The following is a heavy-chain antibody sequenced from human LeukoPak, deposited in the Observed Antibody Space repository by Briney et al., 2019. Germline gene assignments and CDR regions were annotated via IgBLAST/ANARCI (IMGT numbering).Heavy chain of an antibody. CDR1: GFTFGDDA. CDR2: IRSKAYGGTT. V-gene: IGHV3-49*04. D-gene: IGHD5-24*01. CDR3: TREPPRQSDY. Sequence: PGRSLRLSCTASGFTFGDDAMSWVRQAPGKGVEWVAFIRSKAYGGTTEYAASVKGRFTISRDDSKSIAYLQMNSLKSEDTAVYYCTREPPRQSDYWGQGTLVTVSS. J-gene: IGHJ4*02.